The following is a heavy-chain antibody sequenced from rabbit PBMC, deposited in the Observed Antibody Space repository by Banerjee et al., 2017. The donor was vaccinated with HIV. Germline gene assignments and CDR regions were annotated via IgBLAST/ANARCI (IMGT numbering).Heavy chain of an antibody. CDR3: ARDFGYFDL. J-gene: IGHJ4*01. CDR1: GFSFSSDD. V-gene: IGHV1S47*01. D-gene: IGHD5-1*01. CDR2: IYYGDGST. Sequence: QEQLEESGGGLVKPEGSLTLTCKASGFSFSSDDYMCWVRQAPGKGLEWIACIYYGDGSTYYASWAKGRFTITRSTSLKTVTLQLDSLTAADTATYFCARDFGYFDLWGPGTLVTVS.